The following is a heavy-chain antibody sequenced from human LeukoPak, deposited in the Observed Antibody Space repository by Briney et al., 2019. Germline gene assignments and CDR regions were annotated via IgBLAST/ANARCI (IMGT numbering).Heavy chain of an antibody. J-gene: IGHJ4*02. D-gene: IGHD6-19*01. CDR3: ARLGQDSSGWQINAFDY. Sequence: SETLSLTCTVSGGSISSYYWSWIRQPPGKGLEWIGYIYTSGSTNYNPSLKSRVTISVDTSKNQFSLKLSSVTAADTAVYYCARLGQDSSGWQINAFDYWGQGTLVTVSS. CDR1: GGSISSYY. CDR2: IYTSGST. V-gene: IGHV4-4*09.